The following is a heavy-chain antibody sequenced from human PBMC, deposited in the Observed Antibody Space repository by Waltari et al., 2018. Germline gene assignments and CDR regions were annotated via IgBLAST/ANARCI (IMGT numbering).Heavy chain of an antibody. Sequence: EVQLVQSGAEVKKPAATVKLSCRASGYTFTYYYMHWLHQTPRKGLEWMGRVNPEDGETIYAEKCQGRVTITADTSTDTAYMELSSLRSEDTAVYYCATHPIYCTNGVCYTDYWGQGTLVTVSS. CDR2: VNPEDGET. J-gene: IGHJ4*02. D-gene: IGHD2-8*01. V-gene: IGHV1-69-2*01. CDR1: GYTFTYYY. CDR3: ATHPIYCTNGVCYTDY.